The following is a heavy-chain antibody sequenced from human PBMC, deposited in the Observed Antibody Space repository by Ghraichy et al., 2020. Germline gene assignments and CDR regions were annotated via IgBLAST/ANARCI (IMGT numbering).Heavy chain of an antibody. D-gene: IGHD6-19*01. V-gene: IGHV3-23*01. CDR2: VTSSGDET. CDR1: GFTFGDSA. Sequence: GSLRLSCAASGFTFGDSAMSWVRQAPGKGLEWVSHVTSSGDETNYADSVRGRFTISRDNSRNTLYLQMDRLRVEDTAVYYCAKGSGVWWDYWGHGTPVTGYS. J-gene: IGHJ4*01. CDR3: AKGSGVWWDY.